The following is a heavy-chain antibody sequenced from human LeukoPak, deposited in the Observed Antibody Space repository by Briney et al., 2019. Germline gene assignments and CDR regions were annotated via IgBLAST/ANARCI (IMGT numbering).Heavy chain of an antibody. CDR2: IKYDGSEK. CDR1: GFSFSSSYW. D-gene: IGHD2-2*01. J-gene: IGHJ5*02. V-gene: IGHV3-7*01. Sequence: GGSLRLSCAASGFSFSSSYWMHWVRQAPGKGLEWVANIKYDGSEKFYVDSVKGRFTISRDNAKNSLYLEMNSLRAEDTAVYYCARDHQVRSQWLDPWGQGTLVTVSS. CDR3: ARDHQVRSQWLDP.